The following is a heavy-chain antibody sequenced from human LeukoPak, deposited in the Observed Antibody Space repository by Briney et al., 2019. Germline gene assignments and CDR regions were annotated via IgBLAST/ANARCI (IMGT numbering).Heavy chain of an antibody. CDR2: IFYTGRT. J-gene: IGHJ4*02. CDR1: GVSFSDYY. V-gene: IGHV4-59*08. CDR3: ARGTVKVGATVLFDY. Sequence: SETLSLTCSVSGVSFSDYYWTWIRQAPGKGLEWIGYIFYTGRTHYNPSLKSRVTISADTSNNHFSLKLSSVTAADTAVFFCARGTVKVGATVLFDYWGQGTLVTVSS. D-gene: IGHD1-26*01.